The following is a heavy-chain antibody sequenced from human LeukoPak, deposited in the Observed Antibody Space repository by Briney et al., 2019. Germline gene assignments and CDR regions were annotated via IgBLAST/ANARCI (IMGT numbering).Heavy chain of an antibody. V-gene: IGHV3-23*01. CDR3: AKGQSMVRGVFDY. CDR2: LSSGGGTT. D-gene: IGHD3-10*01. Sequence: GGSLRLSCAASGFTFSTYAMSWLRQAPGKGLGWVSVLSSGGGTTYYADSVKGRFTISRDNSKNTLYLQMNSLRAEDTAVYYCAKGQSMVRGVFDYWGQGTLVTVSS. J-gene: IGHJ4*02. CDR1: GFTFSTYA.